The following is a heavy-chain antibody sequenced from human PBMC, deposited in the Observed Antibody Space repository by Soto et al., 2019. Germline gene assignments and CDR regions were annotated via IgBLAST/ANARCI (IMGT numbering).Heavy chain of an antibody. CDR3: ARDMITFGGVSYYYGMDV. CDR2: ISYDGSNK. J-gene: IGHJ6*02. CDR1: GFTFSSYA. Sequence: PGGSLRLSCAASGFTFSSYAMHWVRQAPGKGLEWVAVISYDGSNKYYADSVKGRFTISRDNSKNTLYLQMNSLRAEDTAVYYCARDMITFGGVSYYYGMDVWGQGTTVTVSS. V-gene: IGHV3-30-3*01. D-gene: IGHD3-16*01.